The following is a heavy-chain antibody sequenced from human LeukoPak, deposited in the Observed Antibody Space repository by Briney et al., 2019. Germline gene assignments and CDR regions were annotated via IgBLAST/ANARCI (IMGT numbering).Heavy chain of an antibody. V-gene: IGHV1-69*05. J-gene: IGHJ3*02. CDR2: IIPIFGTA. D-gene: IGHD3-3*01. CDR1: GGTFSSYA. Sequence: GASVKVSCKASGGTFSSYAISWVRQAPGQGLEWMGGIIPIFGTANYAQKFQGRVTITTDESTSTAYMELSSLRSEDTAVYYCARNRPYDFWSGYSSPSREAFDIWGQGTMVTV. CDR3: ARNRPYDFWSGYSSPSREAFDI.